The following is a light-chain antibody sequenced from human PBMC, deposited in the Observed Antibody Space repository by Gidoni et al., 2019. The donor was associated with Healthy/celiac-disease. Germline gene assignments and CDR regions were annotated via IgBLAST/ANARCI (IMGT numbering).Light chain of an antibody. CDR2: WAS. Sequence: WYQQKPGQPPKLLIYWASTRESGVPDRFSGSGSGTDFTLTISSLQAEDVAVYYCQQYYSTPRTFGQGTRVEIK. CDR3: QQYYSTPRT. V-gene: IGKV4-1*01. J-gene: IGKJ1*01.